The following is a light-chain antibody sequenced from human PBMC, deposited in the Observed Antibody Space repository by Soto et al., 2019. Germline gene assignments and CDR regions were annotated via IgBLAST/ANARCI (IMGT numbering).Light chain of an antibody. J-gene: IGKJ1*01. V-gene: IGKV1-5*01. CDR2: DAS. CDR1: QSISSW. CDR3: QQYNSYPWT. Sequence: DIHMPQSPSIVSASVLDIDTITFLASQSISSWLAWYQQKPGKAPKLLIYDASSLESGVPSRFSGSGSGTEFTLTITSLQPDDLATYYCQQYNSYPWTFGQGTKVDIK.